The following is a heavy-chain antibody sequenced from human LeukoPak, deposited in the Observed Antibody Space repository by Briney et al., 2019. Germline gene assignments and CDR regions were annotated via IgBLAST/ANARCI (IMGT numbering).Heavy chain of an antibody. CDR1: GFTFRSHD. CDR2: ISGSGGST. D-gene: IGHD3-3*01. CDR3: ARNNYDFWSGFHYGMDV. V-gene: IGHV3-23*01. J-gene: IGHJ6*02. Sequence: GGSLRLSCAASGFTFRSHDMSWVRQAPGKGLEWVSGISGSGGSTFYADSVKGRFTISRDNSKNTLYLQMNSLRAEDTAVYYCARNNYDFWSGFHYGMDVWGQGTTVTVSS.